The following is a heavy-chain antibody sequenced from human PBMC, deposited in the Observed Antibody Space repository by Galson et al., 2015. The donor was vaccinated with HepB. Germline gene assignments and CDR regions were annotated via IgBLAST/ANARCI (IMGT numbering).Heavy chain of an antibody. CDR2: IDWNDDK. CDR3: ARLLDGDFVGYSDY. Sequence: PALVKPTQTLTLTCTFSGFSLTTSGMCVSWARQPPGKALEWLAIIDWNDDKYYSTSLRTRVTISKDTSKNQVVLTMTNMDPLDTGTYYCARLLDGDFVGYSDYWGQGSLVAVSS. D-gene: IGHD4-17*01. CDR1: GFSLTTSGMC. J-gene: IGHJ4*02. V-gene: IGHV2-70*20.